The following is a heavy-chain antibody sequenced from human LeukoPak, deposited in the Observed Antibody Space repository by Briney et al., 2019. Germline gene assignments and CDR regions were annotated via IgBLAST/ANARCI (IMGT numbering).Heavy chain of an antibody. Sequence: SVKVSCKASGCTFSSYAISWVRQAPGQGLEWMGGIIPIFGTASYAQKFQGRVTITADKSTSTAYMELSSLRSEDTAVYYCARGDTYYYDSSGYYPYWGQGTLVTVSS. CDR2: IIPIFGTA. V-gene: IGHV1-69*06. D-gene: IGHD3-22*01. J-gene: IGHJ4*02. CDR1: GCTFSSYA. CDR3: ARGDTYYYDSSGYYPY.